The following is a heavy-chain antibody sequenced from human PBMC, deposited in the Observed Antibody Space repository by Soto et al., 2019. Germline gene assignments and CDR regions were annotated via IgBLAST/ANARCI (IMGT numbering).Heavy chain of an antibody. CDR1: GFTFSSYA. Sequence: VQLLESGGGLVQPGGSLRLSCAASGFTFSSYAMSWVRQAPGKGLEWVSAISGSGGSTYYADSVKGRFTISRDNSKNTLYLQRKSLRAEDTAVYYCAKFGITILDAFDIWGQGTMVTVSS. V-gene: IGHV3-23*01. D-gene: IGHD3-3*01. CDR3: AKFGITILDAFDI. J-gene: IGHJ3*02. CDR2: ISGSGGST.